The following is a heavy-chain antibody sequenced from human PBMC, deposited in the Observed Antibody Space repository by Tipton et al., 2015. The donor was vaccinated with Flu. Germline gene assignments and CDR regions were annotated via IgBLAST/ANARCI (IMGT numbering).Heavy chain of an antibody. CDR3: ARSGSKGSGPGY. CDR2: TYTSGST. J-gene: IGHJ4*02. Sequence: GLVKPSETLSLTCTVSGGSICSYYWSWIRQPAGQGLEWIGRTYTSGSTNYNPSLTSRVTMSVDTSKNQFSLNVTSVTAAGTAGYYCARSGSKGSGPGYWGQGTLVTGSS. V-gene: IGHV4-4*07. CDR1: GGSICSYY. D-gene: IGHD6-25*01.